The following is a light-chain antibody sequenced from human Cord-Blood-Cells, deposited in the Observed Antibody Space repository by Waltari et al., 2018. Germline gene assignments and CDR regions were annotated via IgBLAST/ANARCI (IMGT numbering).Light chain of an antibody. CDR1: SSHVGSYNL. CDR2: EVS. J-gene: IGLJ2*01. CDR3: CSYAGSSNVV. Sequence: QSALTQPASVSGSPGQSTTISCTGTSSHVGSYNLVSWYQQHPGKAPKLMIYEVSKRPSGVSNRFSGSKSGNMASLTISGLQAEDEADYYCCSYAGSSNVVFGGGTKLTVL. V-gene: IGLV2-23*02.